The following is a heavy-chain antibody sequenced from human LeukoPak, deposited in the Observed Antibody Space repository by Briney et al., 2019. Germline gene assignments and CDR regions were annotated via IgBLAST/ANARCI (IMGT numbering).Heavy chain of an antibody. V-gene: IGHV3-21*01. D-gene: IGHD3-22*01. CDR2: ITSNSFFV. CDR1: GFTFSDYS. Sequence: GGSLRLSCAASGFTFSDYSMNWFRQAPGKGLEWVSSITSNSFFVYYPDSLKGRFTISRDNAKNSLYLQMNSLRAEDTAVYYCASVTTYYYDSSGYCPPDYWGQGTLVTVS. J-gene: IGHJ4*02. CDR3: ASVTTYYYDSSGYCPPDY.